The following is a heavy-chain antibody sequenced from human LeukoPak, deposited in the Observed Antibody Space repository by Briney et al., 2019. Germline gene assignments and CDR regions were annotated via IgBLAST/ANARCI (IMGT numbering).Heavy chain of an antibody. CDR3: ARHYDAGFDY. CDR2: ISAYNGNT. D-gene: IGHD3-22*01. V-gene: IGHV1-18*01. CDR1: GYTFTRYG. Sequence: ASVKVSCKASGYTFTRYGISWVRQAPGQGLEWMGWISAYNGNTNYAQKLQGRVTMATDTSTSTAYMELRGLRSDDAAVYYCARHYDAGFDYWGQGTLVTVSS. J-gene: IGHJ4*02.